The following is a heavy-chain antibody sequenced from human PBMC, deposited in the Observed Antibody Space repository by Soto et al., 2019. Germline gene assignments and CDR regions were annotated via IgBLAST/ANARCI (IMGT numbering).Heavy chain of an antibody. Sequence: EVQLVESGGGLVQPGGSLRLSCVASGFIFSSYSMNWVRQAPGKGLEWVSYISDSSSTIYYADSVKGRFTISRDNAKNSLYLQMNSLGDEDTAMYYCAREWGSAWPTDYWGQGTLVTVSS. V-gene: IGHV3-48*02. D-gene: IGHD6-19*01. J-gene: IGHJ4*02. CDR3: AREWGSAWPTDY. CDR2: ISDSSSTI. CDR1: GFIFSSYS.